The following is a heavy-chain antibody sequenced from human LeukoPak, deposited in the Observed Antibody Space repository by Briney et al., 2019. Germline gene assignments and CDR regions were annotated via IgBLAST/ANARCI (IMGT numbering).Heavy chain of an antibody. CDR1: GFTFSSYE. CDR3: ARGAYYYDSSGYYGAFDI. V-gene: IGHV3-48*03. CDR2: ISSSGSII. J-gene: IGHJ3*02. D-gene: IGHD3-22*01. Sequence: AGSLRLSCAASGFTFSSYEMNWVRQAPGKGLEWVSYISSSGSIIYYADSVKGRFTISRDSAKNSLYLQMNSLRAEDTAVYYCARGAYYYDSSGYYGAFDIWGQGTMVTVSS.